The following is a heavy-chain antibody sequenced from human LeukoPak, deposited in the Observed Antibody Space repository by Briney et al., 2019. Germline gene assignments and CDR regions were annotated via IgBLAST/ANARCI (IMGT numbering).Heavy chain of an antibody. CDR2: ISWNSGSI. V-gene: IGHV3-9*01. CDR3: AKGYQLLYLNHFDY. D-gene: IGHD2-2*02. CDR1: GFTFDDYA. Sequence: GRSLRLSCAASGFTFDDYAMHRVRQAPGKGLEWVSGISWNSGSIGYADSVKGRFTISRDNAKNSLYLQMNSLRAEDTALYYCAKGYQLLYLNHFDYWGQGTLVTVSS. J-gene: IGHJ4*02.